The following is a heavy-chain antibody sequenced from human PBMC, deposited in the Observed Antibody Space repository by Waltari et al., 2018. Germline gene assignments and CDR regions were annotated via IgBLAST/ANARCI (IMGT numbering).Heavy chain of an antibody. CDR1: GYSISTAYF. J-gene: IGHJ4*02. Sequence: QVQLQESGPGLVKPSETLPLTCTVPGYSISTAYFWGWIRQAPGKGLEWIGSIYHSGSTYYNPSLKSRVTISVDTSKNQFSLKVNSVTAADTSVYYCARGGTVTTPLDYWGQATLCTVSS. CDR2: IYHSGST. D-gene: IGHD4-17*01. V-gene: IGHV4-38-2*02. CDR3: ARGGTVTTPLDY.